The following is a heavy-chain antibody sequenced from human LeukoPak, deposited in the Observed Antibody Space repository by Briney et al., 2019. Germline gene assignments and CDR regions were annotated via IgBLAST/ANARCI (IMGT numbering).Heavy chain of an antibody. CDR1: GFTFSDYW. D-gene: IGHD4/OR15-4a*01. J-gene: IGHJ2*01. V-gene: IGHV3-74*01. Sequence: AGSLRLSCAASGFTFSDYWMHWVRQVPGKGLVWVARILNDGSATTYADFVKGRFTISRDNAKNTLYLQMNSLRVGDTAVYYCAREADGAHNWYLDLWGRGTLVPVSS. CDR3: AREADGAHNWYLDL. CDR2: ILNDGSAT.